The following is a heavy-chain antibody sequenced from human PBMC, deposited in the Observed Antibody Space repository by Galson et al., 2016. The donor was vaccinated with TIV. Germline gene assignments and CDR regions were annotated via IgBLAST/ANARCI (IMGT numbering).Heavy chain of an antibody. CDR2: IYHGGST. CDR1: GGSISTNSYY. Sequence: SETLSLTCTVSGGSISTNSYYWGWIRQSPGKGLEWIGSIYHGGSTYYNPSLKSRVTISVDTSKNQFSLKLSSVTAADTAVYYCARGRIAPRVVGYYYYPMDVWGQGTTVTVSS. CDR3: ARGRIAPRVVGYYYYPMDV. J-gene: IGHJ6*02. V-gene: IGHV4-39*01. D-gene: IGHD6-6*01.